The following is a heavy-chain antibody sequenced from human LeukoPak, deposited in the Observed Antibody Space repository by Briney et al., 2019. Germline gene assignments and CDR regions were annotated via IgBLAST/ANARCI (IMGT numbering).Heavy chain of an antibody. V-gene: IGHV3-21*01. CDR3: ARDPDIAVAGNWFDP. Sequence: GGSLRLSCAASGFTFSSYSMNWVRQAPGKGLEWVSSISSSSSYIYYADSVKGRFTISRDNAKNSLYLQMNSLRAEDTAVYYCARDPDIAVAGNWFDPWGQGTLVTVFS. CDR2: ISSSSSYI. D-gene: IGHD6-19*01. J-gene: IGHJ5*02. CDR1: GFTFSSYS.